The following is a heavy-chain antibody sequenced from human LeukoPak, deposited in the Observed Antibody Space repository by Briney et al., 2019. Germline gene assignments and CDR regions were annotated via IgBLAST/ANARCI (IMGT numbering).Heavy chain of an antibody. Sequence: SETLSLTCTVSGGSISSGSYYWSWIRQPAGKGLEWIGRIYTSGSTNYNPSLKSRVTISVDTSKNQFSLKLSSVTAADTAVYYCAREKDDFRNAFDIWGQGTMVTVSS. CDR3: AREKDDFRNAFDI. CDR1: GGSISSGSYY. CDR2: IYTSGST. D-gene: IGHD3-3*01. J-gene: IGHJ3*02. V-gene: IGHV4-61*02.